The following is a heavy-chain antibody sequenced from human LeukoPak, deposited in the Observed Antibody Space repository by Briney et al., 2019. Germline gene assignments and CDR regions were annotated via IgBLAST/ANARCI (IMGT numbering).Heavy chain of an antibody. Sequence: ASETLSLTCAVSGYSISSGYYWGWIRQPPRKGLEWIGSNYHSGSTYYNPPPKSRVTISVDKSKNHFSLKLSSVTAADTAVYYCARQPKSAAAAGTFDYWGQGTLVTVSS. V-gene: IGHV4-38-2*01. D-gene: IGHD6-13*01. CDR3: ARQPKSAAAAGTFDY. CDR1: GYSISSGYY. J-gene: IGHJ4*02. CDR2: NYHSGST.